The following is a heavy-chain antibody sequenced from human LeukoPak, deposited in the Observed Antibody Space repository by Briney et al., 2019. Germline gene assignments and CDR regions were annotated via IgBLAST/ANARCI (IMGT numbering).Heavy chain of an antibody. CDR2: ISYTGAYI. Sequence: GGSLRLSCAASAFSLSAYNMNWVRQAPGKGLEWVSSISYTGAYIYYADSVKGRFTISRDNSKNTLCLQMNSLRAEDTAVYYCARDGYSYGYDYWGQGTLVTVSS. V-gene: IGHV3-21*04. CDR1: AFSLSAYN. J-gene: IGHJ4*02. CDR3: ARDGYSYGYDY. D-gene: IGHD5-18*01.